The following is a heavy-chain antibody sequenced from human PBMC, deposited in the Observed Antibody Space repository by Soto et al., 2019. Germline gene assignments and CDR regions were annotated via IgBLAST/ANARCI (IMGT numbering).Heavy chain of an antibody. CDR2: MNPNSGNT. V-gene: IGHV1-8*01. J-gene: IGHJ5*02. CDR3: ARGSSSWPPNWFDP. Sequence: GASVKVSCKASGYTFTSYDINWVRQATGQGLEWMGWMNPNSGNTGYAQKFQGRVTMTRNTSASTAYMELSSLRSEDTAVYYCARGSSSWPPNWFDPWGQGTLVTVSS. CDR1: GYTFTSYD. D-gene: IGHD6-13*01.